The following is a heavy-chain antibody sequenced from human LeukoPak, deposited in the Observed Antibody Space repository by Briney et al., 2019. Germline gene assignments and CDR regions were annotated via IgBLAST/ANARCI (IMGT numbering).Heavy chain of an antibody. V-gene: IGHV3-21*01. CDR1: GFTFSSYS. CDR3: ARGEYSGSSLFDY. Sequence: PGGSLRLSCAASGFTFSSYSMNWVRQAPGKGLEWVSSISSSSSYIYYADSVKGRFTISRDNAKNSLYLQMNSPRAEDTAVYYCARGEYSGSSLFDYWGQGTLVTVSS. CDR2: ISSSSSYI. D-gene: IGHD1-26*01. J-gene: IGHJ4*02.